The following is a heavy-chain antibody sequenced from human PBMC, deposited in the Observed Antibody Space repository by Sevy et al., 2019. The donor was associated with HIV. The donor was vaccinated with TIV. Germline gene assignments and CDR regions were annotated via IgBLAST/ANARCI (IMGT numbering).Heavy chain of an antibody. CDR1: GFTFSNAW. Sequence: GGSLRLSCAASGFTFSNAWMSWVRQAPGKGLEWVGRIKSKTDGGTTDYAAPVKGRFTISREDSKNTLYLQMNSLKTEDTAVYYCTRRRGYSYGYDLDYWGQGTLVTVSS. V-gene: IGHV3-15*01. CDR3: TRRRGYSYGYDLDY. D-gene: IGHD5-18*01. J-gene: IGHJ4*02. CDR2: IKSKTDGGTT.